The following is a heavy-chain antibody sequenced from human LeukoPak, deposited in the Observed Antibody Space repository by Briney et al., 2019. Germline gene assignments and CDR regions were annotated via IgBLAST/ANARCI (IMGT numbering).Heavy chain of an antibody. Sequence: GGPLRLSCAASGFTFSSYAMSWVRQAPGKGLEWVSGISASGGSTYYADSVKGRFTISRDNSKNTLYLQMNSLRAEDTAVYYCAERTGSYSGYWGQGTLVTVSS. V-gene: IGHV3-23*01. D-gene: IGHD1-26*01. J-gene: IGHJ4*02. CDR3: AERTGSYSGY. CDR2: ISASGGST. CDR1: GFTFSSYA.